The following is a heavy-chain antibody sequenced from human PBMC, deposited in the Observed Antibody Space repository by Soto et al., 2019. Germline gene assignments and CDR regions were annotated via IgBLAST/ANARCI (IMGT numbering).Heavy chain of an antibody. CDR2: TDPSDSYT. CDR3: AADGAQYYYGMDV. Sequence: LKISCKGSGYSFTSYWISWVRQMPGKGLEWMGRTDPSDSYTNYSPSFQGHVTISADKSISTAYLQWSSLKASDTAMYFCAADGAQYYYGMDVWGQGTTVTVSS. V-gene: IGHV5-10-1*01. J-gene: IGHJ6*02. D-gene: IGHD3-10*01. CDR1: GYSFTSYW.